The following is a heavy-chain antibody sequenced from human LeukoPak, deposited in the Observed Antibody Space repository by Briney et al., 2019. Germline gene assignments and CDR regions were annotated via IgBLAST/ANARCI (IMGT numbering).Heavy chain of an antibody. V-gene: IGHV4-39*01. CDR2: IYYSGST. J-gene: IGHJ5*02. D-gene: IGHD2-2*01. CDR3: ARHPYQLLWLSWFDP. Sequence: PSETLSLTCTVSGGSSSSSRYYWGWIRQPPGKGLEWIGSIYYSGSTYYNPSLKSRVTISVDTSKNQFSLKLSSVTAADTAVYYCARHPYQLLWLSWFDPWGQGTLVTVSS. CDR1: GGSSSSSRYY.